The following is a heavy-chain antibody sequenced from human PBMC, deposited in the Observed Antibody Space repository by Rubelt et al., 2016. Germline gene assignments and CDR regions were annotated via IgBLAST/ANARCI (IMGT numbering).Heavy chain of an antibody. CDR2: TNTGNP. J-gene: IGHJ6*02. V-gene: IGHV7-4-1*02. CDR3: ARDQAQARRGSLRLYGMDV. Sequence: TNTGNPTYAQGFTGRFVFSLDTSVSTAYLQISSLKPEDTAVYYCARDQAQARRGSLRLYGMDVWGQGTTVTVSS. D-gene: IGHD1-26*01.